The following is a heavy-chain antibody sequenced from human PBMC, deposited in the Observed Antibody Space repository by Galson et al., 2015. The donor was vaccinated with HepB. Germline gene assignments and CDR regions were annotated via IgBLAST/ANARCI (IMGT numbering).Heavy chain of an antibody. J-gene: IGHJ4*02. V-gene: IGHV2-5*02. CDR1: GFSLSTSGVG. D-gene: IGHD7-27*01. CDR3: AREPRTGGNFDY. CDR2: IYWDDDK. Sequence: PALVKPTQTLTLTCTFSGFSLSTSGVGVGWIRQPPGKALEWLALIYWDDDKRYSPSLKSRLTITKDTSKNQVVLTMTNMDPVDTATYYCAREPRTGGNFDYWGQGTLVTVSS.